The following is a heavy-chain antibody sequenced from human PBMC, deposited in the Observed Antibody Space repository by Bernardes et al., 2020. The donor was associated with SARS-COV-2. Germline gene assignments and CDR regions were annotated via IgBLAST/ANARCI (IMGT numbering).Heavy chain of an antibody. CDR1: GFTFSNAW. CDR2: IKSKTDGGTT. Sequence: GGSLRLSCAASGFTFSNAWMSWVRQAPGKGLEWVGRIKSKTDGGTTDYAAPVKGRFTISRDDSKNTLYLQMNSLKTEDTAVYYCTTDQWIEVAGNLEKIDYWGQGTLVTVSS. CDR3: TTDQWIEVAGNLEKIDY. V-gene: IGHV3-15*01. D-gene: IGHD6-19*01. J-gene: IGHJ4*02.